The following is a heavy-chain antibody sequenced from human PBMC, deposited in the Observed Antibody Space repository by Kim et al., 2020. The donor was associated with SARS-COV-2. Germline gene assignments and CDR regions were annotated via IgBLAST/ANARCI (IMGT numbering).Heavy chain of an antibody. CDR1: GFAFSIFD. J-gene: IGHJ4*02. CDR3: SRGDIKEADIDNVDY. CDR2: IGIDNET. D-gene: IGHD2-15*01. V-gene: IGHV3-13*01. Sequence: GGSLRLSCTASGFAFSIFDMHWVRHVTGKGLEWVAAIGIDNETQYSDSLMGRLTITTENATNSAYLQMNSLRGGEDAAYYCSRGDIKEADIDNVDYWGQG.